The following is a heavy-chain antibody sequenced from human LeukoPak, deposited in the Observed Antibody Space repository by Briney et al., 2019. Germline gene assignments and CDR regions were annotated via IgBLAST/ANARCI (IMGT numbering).Heavy chain of an antibody. CDR2: IRCGGSNI. CDR1: GFTFSSYG. CDR3: ARVVRGRDYYDISGYLPHPIDY. Sequence: GGSLRLSCAASGFTFSSYGMNWVRQAPGKGLEWVSVIRCGGSNIYYADSVKGRFTISRDNAKNSLYLQMNSLRAEDTAVYYCARVVRGRDYYDISGYLPHPIDYWGQGTLVTVSS. J-gene: IGHJ4*02. D-gene: IGHD3-22*01. V-gene: IGHV3-21*01.